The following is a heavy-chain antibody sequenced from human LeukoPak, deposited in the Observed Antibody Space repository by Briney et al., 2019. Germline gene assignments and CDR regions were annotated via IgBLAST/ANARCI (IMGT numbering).Heavy chain of an antibody. CDR1: GFTFSNYA. D-gene: IGHD6-19*01. Sequence: PGGSLRLSCAASGFTFSNYAMTWVRQAPGKGLERVSAISGTSDNTYYADSVRGRFTISRDNSKNTLYLQVNSLRAEDTAIYYCSKGRTVTGTLALDYWGQGTLVTVSS. CDR2: ISGTSDNT. CDR3: SKGRTVTGTLALDY. J-gene: IGHJ4*02. V-gene: IGHV3-23*01.